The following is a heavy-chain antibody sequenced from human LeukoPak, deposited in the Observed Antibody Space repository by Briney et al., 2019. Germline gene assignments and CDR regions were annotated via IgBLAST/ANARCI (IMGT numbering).Heavy chain of an antibody. CDR3: ARDLTGDQFFDP. CDR1: GGSISNDGYY. V-gene: IGHV4-31*03. D-gene: IGHD7-27*01. J-gene: IGHJ5*02. Sequence: SETLSLTCNVSGGSISNDGYYWSWIRQHPGKGMEWLGYIYYSGSTYYNPSLKSRVTLSVDTSKSQFSLRLSSVTAADTAVYYCARDLTGDQFFDPWGQGTLVTVSS. CDR2: IYYSGST.